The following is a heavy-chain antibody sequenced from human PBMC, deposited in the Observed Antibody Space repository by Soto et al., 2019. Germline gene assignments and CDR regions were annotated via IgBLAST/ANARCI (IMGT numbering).Heavy chain of an antibody. Sequence: EVQLVESGGGSIQTGGSLRLSCAASGFTFSSYNMNWVRQAPGKGLEWISYISSTGSTTYYADSVKGRFTTSRDNAKNSLFLQMNGMRDEDTAFYYCAREARGFDYWGQGTLVTVSS. V-gene: IGHV3-48*02. CDR2: ISSTGSTT. CDR1: GFTFSSYN. D-gene: IGHD3-10*01. J-gene: IGHJ4*02. CDR3: AREARGFDY.